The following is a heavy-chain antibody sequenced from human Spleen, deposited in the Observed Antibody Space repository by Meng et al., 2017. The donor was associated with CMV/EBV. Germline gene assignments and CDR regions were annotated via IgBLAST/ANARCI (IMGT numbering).Heavy chain of an antibody. V-gene: IGHV3-30-3*01. CDR2: ISYDGSNK. CDR1: GFTFSSYA. Sequence: GGSLRLSCAASGFTFSSYAMHWVRQAPGKGLEWVAVISYDGSNKYYADSVKGRFTIPRDNSKNTLYLQMNSLRAEDTAVYYCARESERVVGSLNYYYYGMDVWGQGTTVTVSS. CDR3: ARESERVVGSLNYYYYGMDV. D-gene: IGHD3-22*01. J-gene: IGHJ6*02.